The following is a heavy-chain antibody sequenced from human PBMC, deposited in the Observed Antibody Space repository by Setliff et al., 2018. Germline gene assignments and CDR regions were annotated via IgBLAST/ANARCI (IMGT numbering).Heavy chain of an antibody. CDR3: AKDASYYDILTGANYLDT. Sequence: GGSLRLSCAASGFTFSASPMSWVRQAPGKGLEWVSTTSGGGGFSTYYADSVKGRFTTSRDNSNLYLQMNNLRAEDTAFYFCAKDASYYDILTGANYLDTWGRGTLVTVSS. CDR1: GFTFSASP. V-gene: IGHV3-23*01. CDR2: TSGGGGFST. J-gene: IGHJ4*02. D-gene: IGHD3-9*01.